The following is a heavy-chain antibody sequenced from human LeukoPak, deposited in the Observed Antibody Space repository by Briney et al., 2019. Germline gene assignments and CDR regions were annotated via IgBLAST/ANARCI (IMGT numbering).Heavy chain of an antibody. CDR1: GSTFNSYS. CDR3: ARDQYYDSSGYSNYYYGMDV. V-gene: IGHV3-21*01. Sequence: GGSLRLSCAASGSTFNSYSMNWVRQAPGKGLEWVSSISSSSTYIYYADSMKGRFTISRDNAKNSLYLQMNSLRVEDTAVYYCARDQYYDSSGYSNYYYGMDVWGQGTTVTVSS. D-gene: IGHD3-22*01. CDR2: ISSSSTYI. J-gene: IGHJ6*02.